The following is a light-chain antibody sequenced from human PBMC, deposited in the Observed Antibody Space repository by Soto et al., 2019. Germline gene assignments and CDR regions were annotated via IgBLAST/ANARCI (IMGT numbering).Light chain of an antibody. Sequence: QSALTQPPSVSGPPGQRVTISCTGSSSNIGAGYDVHWYQQLPGTAPKLLIYGSKNRPSGVPDRFSGSKSGTSAALAIPGLQPEDEADYYCQSYDSSLSAVFGGGTQLTVV. CDR2: GSK. CDR1: SSNIGAGYD. J-gene: IGLJ7*01. CDR3: QSYDSSLSAV. V-gene: IGLV1-40*01.